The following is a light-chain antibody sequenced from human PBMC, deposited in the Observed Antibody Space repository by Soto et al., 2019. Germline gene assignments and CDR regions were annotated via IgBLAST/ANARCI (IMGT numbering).Light chain of an antibody. V-gene: IGKV1-5*03. CDR2: KAS. CDR3: QHYNSFWT. CDR1: QTISSS. Sequence: DIQMTQSPSTLSASVGDRVTITCRASQTISSSLAWYQQKPGKAPKVLIYKASTLKSGVPSRFSGSRSGTEFTLTISSLQPDDFATYYCQHYNSFWTFGQGTKVDTK. J-gene: IGKJ1*01.